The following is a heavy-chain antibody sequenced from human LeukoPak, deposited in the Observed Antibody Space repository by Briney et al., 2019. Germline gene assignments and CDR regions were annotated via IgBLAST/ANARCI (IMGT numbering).Heavy chain of an antibody. CDR1: GYTFTGYD. V-gene: IGHV1-2*02. D-gene: IGHD3-3*01. CDR2: INPNSGGT. CDR3: ARVGGRVDFWFDY. Sequence: GASVKISCKASGYTFTGYDINWVRQATGQGLEWMGWINPNSGGTNYAQKFQGRVTMTRDTPVSTAYMELSRLRSDDTAVYYCARVGGRVDFWFDYWGQGTLVTVSS. J-gene: IGHJ4*02.